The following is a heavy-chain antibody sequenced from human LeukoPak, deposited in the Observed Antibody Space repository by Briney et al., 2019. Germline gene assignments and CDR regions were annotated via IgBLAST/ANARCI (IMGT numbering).Heavy chain of an antibody. CDR3: AKAAYCSSTSCYFDY. J-gene: IGHJ4*02. CDR2: ISWNSGSI. D-gene: IGHD2-2*01. V-gene: IGHV3-9*03. CDR1: GFTFDDYA. Sequence: GRSLRLSCAASGFTFDDYAMHWVRQAPGKGLEWVSGISWNSGSISYADSVKGRFTISRDNAKNSLYLQMNSLRAEDMALYYCAKAAYCSSTSCYFDYWGQGTLVTVSS.